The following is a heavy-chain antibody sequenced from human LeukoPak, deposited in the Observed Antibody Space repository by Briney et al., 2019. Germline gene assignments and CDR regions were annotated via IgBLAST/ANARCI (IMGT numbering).Heavy chain of an antibody. J-gene: IGHJ4*02. CDR3: ARDDTYCSSTSCYWVTDY. D-gene: IGHD2-2*01. V-gene: IGHV4-59*01. Sequence: SETLSLTCTVSGGSISSYYWSWIRQPPGKGVEWIGYIYYSGSTNYNPSLKSRVTISVDTSKNQFSLKLSSVTAADTAVYYCARDDTYCSSTSCYWVTDYWGQGTLVTVSS. CDR2: IYYSGST. CDR1: GGSISSYY.